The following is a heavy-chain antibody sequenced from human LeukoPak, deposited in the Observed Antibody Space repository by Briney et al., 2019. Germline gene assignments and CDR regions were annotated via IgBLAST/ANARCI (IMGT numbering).Heavy chain of an antibody. V-gene: IGHV3-23*01. CDR3: ARNYHDSSGYYLTGFDY. D-gene: IGHD3-22*01. J-gene: IGHJ4*02. CDR1: GFTFRSYA. CDR2: ISGSGGTP. Sequence: GGSLRLSCGASGFTFRSYAMSWVRQAPGKGLEWVSAISGSGGTPYYADSVKGRFTISRDNSKTTLFLQMNSLGAEDTAVYYCARNYHDSSGYYLTGFDYWGQGTLVTVSS.